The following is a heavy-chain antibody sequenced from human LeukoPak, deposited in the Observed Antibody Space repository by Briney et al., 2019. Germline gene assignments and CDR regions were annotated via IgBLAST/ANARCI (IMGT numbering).Heavy chain of an antibody. J-gene: IGHJ6*02. CDR1: GFTFSSYA. Sequence: PGRSLRLSCAASGFTFSSYAMHWVRQAPGKGLEYVSAISSYGDSTYYADSVKGRCTISRDNSKNTLYLQMGSLRAEDMAVYYCVRGNRGNYYYGMDVWGQGTTVTVSS. V-gene: IGHV3-64*02. CDR2: ISSYGDST. CDR3: VRGNRGNYYYGMDV.